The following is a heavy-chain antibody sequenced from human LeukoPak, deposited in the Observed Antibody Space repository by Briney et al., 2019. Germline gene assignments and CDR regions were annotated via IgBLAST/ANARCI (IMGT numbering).Heavy chain of an antibody. CDR3: ARGGSRVVTYGNFDY. J-gene: IGHJ4*02. CDR1: GYTFTSYA. D-gene: IGHD2-21*02. Sequence: ASVKVSCKPSGYTFTSYALSWVRQAPGQGLEWMGWISTYSGNTNYAQKLQGRITMTIETSTSTAYMELRSLRSDDAAVYYCARGGSRVVTYGNFDYWGQGTLVTVSS. CDR2: ISTYSGNT. V-gene: IGHV1-18*01.